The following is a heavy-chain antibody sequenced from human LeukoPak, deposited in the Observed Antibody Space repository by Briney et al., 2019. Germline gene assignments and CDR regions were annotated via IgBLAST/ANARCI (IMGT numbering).Heavy chain of an antibody. CDR1: GFTFSTYA. J-gene: IGHJ4*02. Sequence: PGGSLRLSCAASGFTFSTYAMHWVRQAPGKGLEWLAVISYDGSDKYYADSVKGRFTISRDNSKNTLNLQMNSLRAEDTAVYYCASRPRDAAALDYWGQGTLVTVSS. CDR3: ASRPRDAAALDY. CDR2: ISYDGSDK. V-gene: IGHV3-30*14. D-gene: IGHD6-13*01.